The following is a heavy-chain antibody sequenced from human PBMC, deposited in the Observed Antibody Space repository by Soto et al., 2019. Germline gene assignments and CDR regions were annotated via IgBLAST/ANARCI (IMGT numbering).Heavy chain of an antibody. CDR3: ARHNAQMARAYYYYGMDV. Sequence: VESLKISCKGSGYIFTSYWIGCGPEVPGKVLEWMGIIYLCDSDTRYSPSVQGQVTISADKSISTAYLQWSSLKAADTAMYYCARHNAQMARAYYYYGMDVWGQGTTVTVSS. V-gene: IGHV5-51*01. J-gene: IGHJ6*02. D-gene: IGHD6-6*01. CDR2: IYLCDSDT. CDR1: GYIFTSYW.